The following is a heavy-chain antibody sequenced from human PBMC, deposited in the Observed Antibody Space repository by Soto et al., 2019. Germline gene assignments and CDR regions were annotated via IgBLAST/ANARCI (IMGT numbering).Heavy chain of an antibody. J-gene: IGHJ5*02. V-gene: IGHV1-18*01. CDR2: ISPYNGNT. D-gene: IGHD1-7*01. CDR1: GYTFTSYG. Sequence: QVQLVQSGAEVKKPGASVKVSCKASGYTFTSYGISWVRQAPGQGLEWMGWISPYNGNTNYAQKLQGRVTMTTDTSTSAAYMALRSLRSDDPAVYYCARARRYNWNYGWFDPWGQGTLVTVSS. CDR3: ARARRYNWNYGWFDP.